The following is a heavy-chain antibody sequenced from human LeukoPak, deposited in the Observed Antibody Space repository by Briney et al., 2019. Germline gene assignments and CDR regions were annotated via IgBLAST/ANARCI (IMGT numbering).Heavy chain of an antibody. D-gene: IGHD6-13*01. V-gene: IGHV3-48*03. J-gene: IGHJ3*02. CDR3: ARDPTGSQQLPPDDAFDI. CDR1: GFTFSNYE. Sequence: GGSLRLSCAASGFTFSNYEMNWVRQAPGKGLEWISYITSSGSTIYYADSVKGRFTISRDNAKNSLYLQMNSLRAEDTAVYYCARDPTGSQQLPPDDAFDIWGQGTMVTVSS. CDR2: ITSSGSTI.